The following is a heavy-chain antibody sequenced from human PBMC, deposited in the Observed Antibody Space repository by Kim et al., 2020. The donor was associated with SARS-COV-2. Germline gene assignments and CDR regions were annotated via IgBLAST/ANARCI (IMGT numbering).Heavy chain of an antibody. V-gene: IGHV3-15*01. J-gene: IGHJ4*02. Sequence: GGSLRLSCAASGFTFSNAWMSWVRQAPGKGLEWVGRIKSKTDGGTTDYAAPVKGRFTISRDDSKNTLYLQMNSLKTEDTAVYYCTTKDNVTGTANPLFYYWGQGTLVTVSS. CDR1: GFTFSNAW. CDR3: TTKDNVTGTANPLFYY. D-gene: IGHD1-20*01. CDR2: IKSKTDGGTT.